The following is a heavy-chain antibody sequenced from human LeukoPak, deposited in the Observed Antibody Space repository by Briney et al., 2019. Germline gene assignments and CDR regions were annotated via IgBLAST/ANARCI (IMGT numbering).Heavy chain of an antibody. CDR2: ISGSGCST. J-gene: IGHJ4*02. CDR1: VFTFISYP. Sequence: PGGSLRLSCASSVFTFISYPMNAVRQAPCRERSWVSAISGSGCSTYYADSVKGRFTISRDNSKNTLYLQMNSLRAEDTAVYYCAKDYLTFGNFSNWGQGTLVTVSS. V-gene: IGHV3-23*01. D-gene: IGHD2/OR15-2a*01. CDR3: AKDYLTFGNFSN.